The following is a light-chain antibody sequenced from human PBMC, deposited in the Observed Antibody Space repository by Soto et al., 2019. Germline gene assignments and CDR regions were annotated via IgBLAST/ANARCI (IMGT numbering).Light chain of an antibody. J-gene: IGLJ1*01. Sequence: QSVLTQPPSASGTPGQTVIISCSGSRSDIGSNSVNWYQHLPGTAPKLLIYNNNQRPSGVPDRSSGSKSGTSASLAISGLQSEDEADYYRAAWDDSLTGPVFGTGTKVTVL. CDR2: NNN. CDR1: RSDIGSNS. V-gene: IGLV1-44*01. CDR3: AAWDDSLTGPV.